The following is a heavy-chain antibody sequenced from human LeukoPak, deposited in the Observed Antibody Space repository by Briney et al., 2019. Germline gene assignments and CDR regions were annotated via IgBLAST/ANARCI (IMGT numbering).Heavy chain of an antibody. CDR1: GFTFSSYA. J-gene: IGHJ4*02. CDR2: ISGSGGYT. CDR3: AKDGSGSYYNHFDY. V-gene: IGHV3-23*01. D-gene: IGHD3-10*01. Sequence: GGSLRLSCAASGFTFSSYAMSWVRQAPGKGLEWVSGISGSGGYTSYADSVKGRFNISRDNSKNTLYLQMNSLRAEDTAVYYCAKDGSGSYYNHFDYWGQGTLVTVSS.